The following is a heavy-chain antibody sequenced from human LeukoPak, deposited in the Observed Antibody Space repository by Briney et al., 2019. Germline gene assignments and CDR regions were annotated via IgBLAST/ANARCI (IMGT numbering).Heavy chain of an antibody. V-gene: IGHV3-9*01. J-gene: IGHJ3*02. CDR1: GFTFDDYA. CDR2: ISWNSGSI. CDR3: AKDKYSGSSDAFDI. D-gene: IGHD1-26*01. Sequence: SLRLSCAASGFTFDDYAMHWVRQAPGKGLEGGSGISWNSGSIGYADSVKGRFTISRDNAKNSLYLQMNSLRAEDTALYYCAKDKYSGSSDAFDIWGQGTMVTVSS.